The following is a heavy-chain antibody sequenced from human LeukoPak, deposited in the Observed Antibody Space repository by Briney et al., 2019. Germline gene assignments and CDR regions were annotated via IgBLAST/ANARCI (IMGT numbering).Heavy chain of an antibody. D-gene: IGHD7-27*01. CDR2: IKQDGSEK. CDR1: GFTFSNYW. Sequence: GRSLRLSCAASGFTFSNYWMTWVRQGAGKGLEWVASIKQDGSEKYYVASVKGRFTISRDSAKNSLYLQMNSLRAEDTAIYYCARRLTGDDSFDIWGQGTMVTVSS. V-gene: IGHV3-7*05. CDR3: ARRLTGDDSFDI. J-gene: IGHJ3*02.